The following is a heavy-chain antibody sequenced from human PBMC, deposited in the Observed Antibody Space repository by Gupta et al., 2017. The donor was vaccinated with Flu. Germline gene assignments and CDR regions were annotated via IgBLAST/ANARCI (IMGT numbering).Heavy chain of an antibody. J-gene: IGHJ5*02. CDR2: IIPLSDTT. V-gene: IGHV1-69*06. CDR3: TTTPYFDFWSGARFDP. Sequence: QVQLVQSGAELKKPGSSVKVYCKASGGTFRNYAISWVRQAPGQGLEWMGGIIPLSDTTDSAQKCQDRVTFTADKPTSTTYMELGSLRSEDTAVYYCTTTPYFDFWSGARFDPWGQGTLVTVSS. D-gene: IGHD3-3*01. CDR1: GGTFRNYA.